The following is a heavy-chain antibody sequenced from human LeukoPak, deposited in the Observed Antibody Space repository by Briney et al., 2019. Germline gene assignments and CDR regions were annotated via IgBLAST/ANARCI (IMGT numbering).Heavy chain of an antibody. J-gene: IGHJ4*02. D-gene: IGHD3-22*01. CDR2: IYYSGST. Sequence: SETLSLTCTVSGGSISSYYWSWIRQPPGKGLEWIGYIYYSGSTNYNPSLKSRVTISVDTSKNQFSLKLSSVTAADTAVYYCAFSPYYYDSSGPSVWGQGTLVTVSS. CDR1: GGSISSYY. CDR3: AFSPYYYDSSGPSV. V-gene: IGHV4-59*08.